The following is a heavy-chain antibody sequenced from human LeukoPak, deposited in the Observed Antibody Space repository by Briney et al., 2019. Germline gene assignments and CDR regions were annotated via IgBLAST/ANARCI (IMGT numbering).Heavy chain of an antibody. J-gene: IGHJ4*02. V-gene: IGHV1-18*01. CDR1: GYTFTSYG. CDR2: ISAYNGNT. CDR3: ARDLSYYDSSGYSYFDY. D-gene: IGHD3-22*01. Sequence: AASVKVSCKASGYTFTSYGISWVRQAPGQGLEWMGWISAYNGNTNYAQKLQGRVTTTTDTSTSTAYMELRSLRSDDTAVYYCARDLSYYDSSGYSYFDYWGQGTLVTVSS.